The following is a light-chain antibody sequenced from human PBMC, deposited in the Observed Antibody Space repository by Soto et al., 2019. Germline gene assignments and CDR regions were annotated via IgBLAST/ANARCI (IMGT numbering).Light chain of an antibody. V-gene: IGKV1-12*01. CDR2: TAY. CDR1: QGISSW. CDR3: QPRHSYPIT. Sequence: DIQMTQSPSSVSSSVGDRVTITWRASQGISSWLAWYQQKPGKAPNLLIHTAYTLQTGVTSRFSGSGSGTEFTLTISSLQPEDFATYYCQPRHSYPITFGRGTRLEIK. J-gene: IGKJ5*01.